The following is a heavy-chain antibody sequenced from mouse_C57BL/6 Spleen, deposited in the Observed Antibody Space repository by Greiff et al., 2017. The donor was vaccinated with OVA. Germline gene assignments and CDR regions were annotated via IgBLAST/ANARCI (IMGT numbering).Heavy chain of an antibody. CDR1: GYTFTDYE. J-gene: IGHJ4*01. V-gene: IGHV1-15*01. Sequence: QVQLQQSGAELVRPGASVTLSCKASGYTFTDYEMHWVKQTPVHGLEWIGAIDPETGGTAYNQKFKGKAILTADKSSSTAYMELRSLTAEDSAVYDCTRSDGNGAMDYWGQGTSVTVSS. CDR2: IDPETGGT. CDR3: TRSDGNGAMDY. D-gene: IGHD2-1*01.